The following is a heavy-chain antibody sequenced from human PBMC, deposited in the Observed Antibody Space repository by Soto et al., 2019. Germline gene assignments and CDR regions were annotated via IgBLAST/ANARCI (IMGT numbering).Heavy chain of an antibody. CDR1: GYTFTSYD. Sequence: ASVKVSCKASGYTFTSYDINWVRQATGQGLEWMGWINPNSGGTNYAQKFQGWVTMTRDTSISTAYMELSRLRSDDTAVYYCARGQGSVEGWFAPWGKETLVTVSS. CDR2: INPNSGGT. CDR3: ARGQGSVEGWFAP. V-gene: IGHV1-2*04. D-gene: IGHD1-1*01. J-gene: IGHJ5*02.